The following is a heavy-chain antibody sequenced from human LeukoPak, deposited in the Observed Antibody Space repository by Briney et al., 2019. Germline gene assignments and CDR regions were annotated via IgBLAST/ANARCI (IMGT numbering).Heavy chain of an antibody. J-gene: IGHJ4*02. CDR3: ARVRCSGGSCHSYVVDFDY. V-gene: IGHV1-18*01. CDR2: ISAYNGNT. Sequence: GASVKVSCKASGYTFTSYGISWVRQAPGQGLEWMGWISAYNGNTNYAQKLQGRVTMTTDTSTSTAYMELRSLRSDDTAVYYCARVRCSGGSCHSYVVDFDYWGQGTLVTVSS. D-gene: IGHD2-15*01. CDR1: GYTFTSYG.